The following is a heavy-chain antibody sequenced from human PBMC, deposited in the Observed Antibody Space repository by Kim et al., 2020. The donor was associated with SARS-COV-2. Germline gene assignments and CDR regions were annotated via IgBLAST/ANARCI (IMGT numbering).Heavy chain of an antibody. Sequence: GESLKISCKGSGYNFINYWIAWVRQKPGKGLEWMGIIYPGDSETRYSPSFQGQVTISADKSISTAYVQWVSLKASDTAIYYCARPKFYGGNSGWFDPWGQ. V-gene: IGHV5-51*01. D-gene: IGHD4-17*01. CDR2: IYPGDSET. J-gene: IGHJ5*02. CDR1: GYNFINYW. CDR3: ARPKFYGGNSGWFDP.